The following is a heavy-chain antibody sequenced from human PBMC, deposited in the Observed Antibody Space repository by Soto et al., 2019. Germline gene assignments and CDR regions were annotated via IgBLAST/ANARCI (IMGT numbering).Heavy chain of an antibody. J-gene: IGHJ3*02. Sequence: DVQLVESGGGLVQPGRSLRLSCAASGFTFDDYAMHWVRQAPGKGLEWVSGISGHRGSIGYADSVKGRFTISRDNAKNSLYLQMNSLRAEDTALYYCAKGGHYCDCADDAFDIWGQGTMVTVSS. CDR3: AKGGHYCDCADDAFDI. D-gene: IGHD4-17*01. CDR1: GFTFDDYA. CDR2: ISGHRGSI. V-gene: IGHV3-9*01.